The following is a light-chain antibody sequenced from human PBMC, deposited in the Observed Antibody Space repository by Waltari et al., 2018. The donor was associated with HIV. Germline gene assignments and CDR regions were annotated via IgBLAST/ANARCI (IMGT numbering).Light chain of an antibody. CDR2: STS. Sequence: DIQMTQSPTSLSARLVDRVTITCRATQAIHNYVAWYQQKPGTPPKLLIYSTSILHSGVPSRFSGSVSGTHFTLSINSLQAEDAATYYCQKYDSAPRIFGGGTK. J-gene: IGKJ4*01. CDR3: QKYDSAPRI. CDR1: QAIHNY. V-gene: IGKV1-27*01.